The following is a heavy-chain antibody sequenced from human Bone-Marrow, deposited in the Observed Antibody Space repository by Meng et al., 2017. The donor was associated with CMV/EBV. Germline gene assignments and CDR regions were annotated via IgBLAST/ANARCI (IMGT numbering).Heavy chain of an antibody. CDR2: IYSGGST. CDR3: ARDQTDLLAAPGHDAIDI. J-gene: IGHJ3*02. D-gene: IGHD6-13*01. Sequence: GESLKISCAASGFTVSSNYMSWVRPAPGKGLEGVSVIYSGGSTYYADSAKGRFTISRDNSKNTLYLQMNILRAEDTAVYYCARDQTDLLAAPGHDAIDIWGQGTMVTVSS. V-gene: IGHV3-53*05. CDR1: GFTVSSNY.